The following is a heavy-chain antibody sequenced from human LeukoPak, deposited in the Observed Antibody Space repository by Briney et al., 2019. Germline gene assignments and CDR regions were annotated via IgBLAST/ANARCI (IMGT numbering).Heavy chain of an antibody. Sequence: NSSETLSLTCAVYGGSFSGYYWSWIRQPPGKGLEWIGEINHSGSTNYNPSLKSRVTISVDTSKNQFSLKLSSVTAADTAVYYCARLPAMVTRGAAPSKARFDYWGQGTLVTVSS. V-gene: IGHV4-34*01. J-gene: IGHJ4*02. CDR3: ARLPAMVTRGAAPSKARFDY. D-gene: IGHD5-18*01. CDR2: INHSGST. CDR1: GGSFSGYY.